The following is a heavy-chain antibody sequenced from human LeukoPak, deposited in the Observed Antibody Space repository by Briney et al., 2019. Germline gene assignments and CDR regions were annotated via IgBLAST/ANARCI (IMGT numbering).Heavy chain of an antibody. CDR3: ARDSVYSSSWYAVDY. Sequence: GASVKVSYKASGYTFTGYYMHWVRQAPGQGLEWMGWINPNSGGTNYAQKFQGWVTMTRDTSISTAYMELSRLRSDDTAVYYCARDSVYSSSWYAVDYWGQGTLVTVSS. D-gene: IGHD6-13*01. V-gene: IGHV1-2*04. CDR2: INPNSGGT. CDR1: GYTFTGYY. J-gene: IGHJ4*02.